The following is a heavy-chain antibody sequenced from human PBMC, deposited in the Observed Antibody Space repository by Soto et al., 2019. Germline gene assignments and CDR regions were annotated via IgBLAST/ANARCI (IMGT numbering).Heavy chain of an antibody. CDR2: INPSGGST. CDR3: ATLEPYSSSWP. CDR1: GYTFTSYY. D-gene: IGHD6-13*01. J-gene: IGHJ5*02. Sequence: GASVKVSCKASGYTFTSYYMHWVRQAPGQGLEWMGRINPSGGSTSYAQKFQGRVTMTADESTSTAYMELSSLRSEDTAVYYCATLEPYSSSWPWGQGTLVTVSS. V-gene: IGHV1-46*03.